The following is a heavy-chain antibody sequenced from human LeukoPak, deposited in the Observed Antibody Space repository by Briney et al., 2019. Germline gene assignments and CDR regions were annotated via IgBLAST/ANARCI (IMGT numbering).Heavy chain of an antibody. V-gene: IGHV3-7*01. D-gene: IGHD2-2*01. CDR3: ATYSSSNARELQY. Sequence: GGSLRLTCTAYGFTFSNYWMSWVRQAPGKGLEWVANIKQDGSEKYYVDSVRGRFTISRDNAKISLYLQMNSLRAEDTAVYYCATYSSSNARELQYWGRGTLVTVSS. CDR1: GFTFSNYW. J-gene: IGHJ1*01. CDR2: IKQDGSEK.